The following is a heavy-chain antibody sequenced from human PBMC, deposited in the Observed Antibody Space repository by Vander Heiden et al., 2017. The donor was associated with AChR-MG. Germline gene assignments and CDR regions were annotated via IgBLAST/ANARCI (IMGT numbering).Heavy chain of an antibody. CDR2: IYYSGST. V-gene: IGHV4-59*01. CDR3: ARAHGPQIRYYYYYYMDV. J-gene: IGHJ6*03. CDR1: GGSISSYY. Sequence: LSLTCTVSGGSISSYYWSWIRQPPGKGLEWIGYIYYSGSTNYNPSLKSRVTISVDTSKNQFSLKLSSVTAADTAVYYCARAHGPQIRYYYYYYMDVWGKGTTVTVSS.